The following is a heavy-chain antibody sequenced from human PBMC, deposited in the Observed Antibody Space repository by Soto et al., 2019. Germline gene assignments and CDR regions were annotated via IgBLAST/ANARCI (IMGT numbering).Heavy chain of an antibody. CDR1: GFTFSSYD. J-gene: IGHJ3*02. Sequence: GGSLRLSCAASGFTFSSYDMHLVRQATGKGLEWVSAIGTAGDTYYPGSVKGRFTISRENAKNSLYLQMNSLRAEDTAVYYCARGSLSSITMIVVPTPGAFDIWGQGTMVTVSS. CDR3: ARGSLSSITMIVVPTPGAFDI. V-gene: IGHV3-13*01. CDR2: IGTAGDT. D-gene: IGHD3-22*01.